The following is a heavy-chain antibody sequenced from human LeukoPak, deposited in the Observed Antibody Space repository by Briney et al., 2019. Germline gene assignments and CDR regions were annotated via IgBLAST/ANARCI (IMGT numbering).Heavy chain of an antibody. Sequence: SETLSLTCTVSGGSISSSSYYWGWIRQPPGKGLEWIGSIYYSGSTYYNPSLKSRVTISVDTSKNQFSLKLSSVTAADTAVYYCARHGGYYYDSSGYYFDYWGQGTLVTVSS. CDR1: GGSISSSSYY. D-gene: IGHD3-22*01. V-gene: IGHV4-39*01. J-gene: IGHJ4*02. CDR3: ARHGGYYYDSSGYYFDY. CDR2: IYYSGST.